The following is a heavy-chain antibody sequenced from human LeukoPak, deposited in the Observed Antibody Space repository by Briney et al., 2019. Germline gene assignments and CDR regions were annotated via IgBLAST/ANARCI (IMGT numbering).Heavy chain of an antibody. Sequence: PGGSLRLSCVASGFTFSDYDMHWVRQATGKGLEWVAATDTAGGMYYPGSVKGRFIISRENAKNSLYLEINSLRAEDTAVYFCARAAVTAFYYFDYWGQGTLVTVSS. J-gene: IGHJ4*02. CDR1: GFTFSDYD. CDR2: TDTAGGM. CDR3: ARAAVTAFYYFDY. V-gene: IGHV3-13*01. D-gene: IGHD4-11*01.